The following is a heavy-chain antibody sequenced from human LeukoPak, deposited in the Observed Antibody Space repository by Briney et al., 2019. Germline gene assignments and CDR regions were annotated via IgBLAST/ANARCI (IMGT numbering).Heavy chain of an antibody. D-gene: IGHD6-6*01. CDR3: ARGTDYSSSDNWFDP. V-gene: IGHV4-34*01. CDR1: GFTFSNAW. CDR2: INHSGST. J-gene: IGHJ5*02. Sequence: ASLRLSCAASGFTFSNAWMSWVRQAPGKGLEWVGEINHSGSTNYHPSLKSRVTIAVDTSKNQFSLKLSSVTAADTAVYYCARGTDYSSSDNWFDPWGQGTLVTVSS.